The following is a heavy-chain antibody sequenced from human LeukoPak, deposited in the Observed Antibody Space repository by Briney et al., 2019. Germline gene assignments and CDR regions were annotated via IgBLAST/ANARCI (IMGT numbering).Heavy chain of an antibody. CDR3: ASGSSQPSNSCRNYYYCYGMDV. CDR1: GYTFSSYG. CDR2: ISAYNGNT. J-gene: IGHJ6*02. D-gene: IGHD2-2*01. V-gene: IGHV1-18*01. Sequence: GASVKVSCKASGYTFSSYGINWVRQAPGQGLEWMGWISAYNGNTNYAQHLQGRVTVTTDTSTSTAYMELRSLRSDDTAVYYCASGSSQPSNSCRNYYYCYGMDVWGQGTTVTVSS.